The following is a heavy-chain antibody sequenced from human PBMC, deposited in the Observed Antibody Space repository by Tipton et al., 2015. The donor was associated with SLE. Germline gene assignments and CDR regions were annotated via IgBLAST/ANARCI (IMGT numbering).Heavy chain of an antibody. CDR2: INQSGST. J-gene: IGHJ3*02. D-gene: IGHD6-6*01. Sequence: TLSLTCTVYGGSFSGYYWSWIRQPPGKGLEWIGEINQSGSTNYNPSLTSRGTISVDMSKKQVSLRLTSVTAADTAVYFCARGKGIAGRPGYAFDIWGQGTVVTVSS. CDR1: GGSFSGYY. CDR3: ARGKGIAGRPGYAFDI. V-gene: IGHV4-34*01.